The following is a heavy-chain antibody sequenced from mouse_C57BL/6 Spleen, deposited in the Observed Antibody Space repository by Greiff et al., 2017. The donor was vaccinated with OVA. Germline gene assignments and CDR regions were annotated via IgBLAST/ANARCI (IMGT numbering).Heavy chain of an antibody. CDR3: ARSTMITTPFAY. CDR2: IYPGDGDT. Sequence: VQLQQSGPELVKPGASVKISCKASGYAFSSSWMNWVKQRPGKGLEWIGRIYPGDGDTNYNGKFKGKATLTADKSSSTAYMQISSLTSEDSAVYFCARSTMITTPFAYWGQGTLVTVSA. CDR1: GYAFSSSW. J-gene: IGHJ3*01. V-gene: IGHV1-82*01. D-gene: IGHD2-4*01.